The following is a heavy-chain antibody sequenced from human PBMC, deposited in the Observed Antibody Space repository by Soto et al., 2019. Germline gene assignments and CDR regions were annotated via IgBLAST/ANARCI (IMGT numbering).Heavy chain of an antibody. CDR2: IAYSGDT. D-gene: IGHD2-2*01. CDR3: ARVISSRDEYFDY. V-gene: IGHV4-31*11. CDR1: GGSIISADSY. Sequence: PSETLSLTCAVSGGSIISADSYWFWIRKHPGKGLEWIGYIAYSGDTYSNPSLRSRVTISADTSENKFSLTLKSVTAADTAVYYCARVISSRDEYFDYWGQGTVVTVSS. J-gene: IGHJ4*02.